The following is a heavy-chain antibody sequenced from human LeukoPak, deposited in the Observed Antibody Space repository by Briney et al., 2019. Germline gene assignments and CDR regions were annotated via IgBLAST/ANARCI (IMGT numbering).Heavy chain of an antibody. CDR3: ARVGNLYYYYYMDV. CDR1: GFTVSSNY. D-gene: IGHD3-10*01. J-gene: IGHJ6*03. V-gene: IGHV3-30*02. CDR2: IRYEGKEK. Sequence: GGSLRLSCAASGFTVSSNYMSWVRQAPGEGLEWVAFIRYEGKEKFYADSVKGRFTISRDNAENSLYLQMNSLRAEDTAVYYCARVGNLYYYYYMDVWGKGTTVTVSS.